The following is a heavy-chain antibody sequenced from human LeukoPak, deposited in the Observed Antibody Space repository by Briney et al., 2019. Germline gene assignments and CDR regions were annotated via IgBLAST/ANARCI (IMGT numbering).Heavy chain of an antibody. V-gene: IGHV3-48*03. CDR3: ARGLEIFDY. CDR2: ISNSGTAR. Sequence: GGSLRLSCAASGFTFSSYEMNWVRPAPGKGLEWVSYISNSGTARYYADSVKGRFTISRDNANNSLYLQMNSLRDDDTAVYYCARGLEIFDYWGQGTLVTVSS. CDR1: GFTFSSYE. D-gene: IGHD5-24*01. J-gene: IGHJ4*02.